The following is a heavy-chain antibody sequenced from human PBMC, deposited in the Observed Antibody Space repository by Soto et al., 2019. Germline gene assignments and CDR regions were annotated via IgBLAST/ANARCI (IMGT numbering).Heavy chain of an antibody. J-gene: IGHJ5*02. CDR1: CGSISSYY. V-gene: IGHV4-59*01. CDR2: IYYSGST. CDR3: ARTYPTGWFDP. Sequence: PSETLSLTCTFSCGSISSYYWIWIGQTPGKGLEWIGYIYYSGSTNYNPSLKSRVTISVDTSKNQFSLKLSSVTAEDTAVYYCARTYPTGWFDPWGQGTLVTVSS. D-gene: IGHD4-17*01.